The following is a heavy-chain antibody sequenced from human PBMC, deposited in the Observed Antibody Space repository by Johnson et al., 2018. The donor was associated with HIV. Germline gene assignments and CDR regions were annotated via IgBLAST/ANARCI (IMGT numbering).Heavy chain of an antibody. D-gene: IGHD3-10*01. Sequence: VQLVESGGGVVQPGGSLRLSCAASRFTFSSYGMHWVRQAPGKGLEWVSLISWDGGSPYYADSVKGRFTISRDNSKNSLYLQMNSLRAEDTALYYWAKALRTGTPNDAFDIWGQGTMVTVSS. CDR2: ISWDGGSP. CDR1: RFTFSSYG. V-gene: IGHV3-43D*03. CDR3: AKALRTGTPNDAFDI. J-gene: IGHJ3*02.